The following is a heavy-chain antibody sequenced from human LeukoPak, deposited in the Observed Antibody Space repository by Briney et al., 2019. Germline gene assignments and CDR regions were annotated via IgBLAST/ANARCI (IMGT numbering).Heavy chain of an antibody. Sequence: GGSLRLSCAASGFTVSKNYMSWVRQAPGKGLEWVSVIYSGGSTYNADAVKGRFTISRDNSKNTLYLQMNSLRAEDTAVYYCARVPYGDSQGYWGQGTLLTVFS. J-gene: IGHJ4*02. CDR1: GFTVSKNY. D-gene: IGHD4-17*01. CDR3: ARVPYGDSQGY. V-gene: IGHV3-53*01. CDR2: IYSGGST.